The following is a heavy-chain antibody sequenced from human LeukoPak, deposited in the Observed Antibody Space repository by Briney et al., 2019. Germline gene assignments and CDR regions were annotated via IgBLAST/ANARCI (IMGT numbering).Heavy chain of an antibody. CDR1: GFTVSSNY. CDR2: IYSGGST. J-gene: IGHJ4*02. Sequence: GGSLRLSCAASGFTVSSNYMSWVRLAPGKGLEWVSVIYSGGSTYYADSVKGRFTISRDNSKNTLYLQMNSLRAEDTAVYYCAREADGYNSDYWGQGTLVTASS. V-gene: IGHV3-53*01. CDR3: AREADGYNSDY. D-gene: IGHD5-24*01.